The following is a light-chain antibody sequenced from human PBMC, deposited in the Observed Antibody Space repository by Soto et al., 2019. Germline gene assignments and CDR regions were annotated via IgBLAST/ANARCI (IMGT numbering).Light chain of an antibody. CDR1: QGISNY. CDR3: HQNFNYPRT. J-gene: IGKJ1*01. CDR2: AAS. V-gene: IGKV1-27*01. Sequence: DIQMTQSPSSLSASVGDRVTITCRASQGISNYLAWYHQKPGKVPNLLIYAASALHSGVPSRFNGSGSGTDFTLTITALQSEDSATYYCHQNFNYPRTFGQGTKVDNK.